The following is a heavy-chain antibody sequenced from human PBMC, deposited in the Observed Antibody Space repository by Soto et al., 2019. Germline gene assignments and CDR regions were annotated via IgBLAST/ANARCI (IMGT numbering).Heavy chain of an antibody. J-gene: IGHJ1*01. CDR1: GFTFSSYA. V-gene: IGHV3-30-3*02. CDR2: ISNDGMNT. D-gene: IGHD1-1*01. CDR3: AKGLRFMEH. Sequence: GGSLRLSCVASGFTFSSYALHWVRQAPGKGLEWVALISNDGMNTFYADSVKGRMTVSRDKAEKTMYLQMNSLTAEDSAVYYCAKGLRFMEHWGHGTVVTVSS.